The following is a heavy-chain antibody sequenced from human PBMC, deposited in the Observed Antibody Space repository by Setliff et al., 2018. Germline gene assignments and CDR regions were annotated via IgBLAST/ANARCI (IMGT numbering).Heavy chain of an antibody. V-gene: IGHV4-59*01. CDR3: AKERGEMDS. J-gene: IGHJ4*02. CDR2: IYYSGST. CDR1: GDSMSFSY. Sequence: SETLSLTCSASGDSMSFSYWSWIRQPPGKGLEWIGYIYYSGSTDSHPSLKSRVSISIDTSKNQFSLNVRSVTAADTAIYYCAKERGEMDSWGQGILVTVSS.